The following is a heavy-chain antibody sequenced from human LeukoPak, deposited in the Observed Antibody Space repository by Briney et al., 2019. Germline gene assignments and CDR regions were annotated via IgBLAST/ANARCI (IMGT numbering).Heavy chain of an antibody. D-gene: IGHD2-15*01. CDR2: INHSGST. CDR1: GGSFSGCY. Sequence: PSETLSLTCAAYGGSFSGCYWSWIRQPPGKGLEWIGEINHSGSTNYNPSLKSRVTISVDTSKNQFSLKLSSVTAADTAVYYCARERYCSGGSCYSKNWFDPWGQGTLVTVSS. J-gene: IGHJ5*02. CDR3: ARERYCSGGSCYSKNWFDP. V-gene: IGHV4-34*01.